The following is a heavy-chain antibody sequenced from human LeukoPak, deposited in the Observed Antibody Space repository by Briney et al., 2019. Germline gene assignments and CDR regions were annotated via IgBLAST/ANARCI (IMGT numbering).Heavy chain of an antibody. CDR2: ISTYHGNT. D-gene: IGHD3-9*01. Sequence: ASVKVSCKASGYTFPSYGINWVRQAPGQGLEWTGWISTYHGNTNYAQKLQGRVTMTTDTSTTTAYMELRSLRSDDTAVYYCAREIYDILTGYYLDPWGQGTLVTVSS. J-gene: IGHJ5*02. V-gene: IGHV1-18*01. CDR3: AREIYDILTGYYLDP. CDR1: GYTFPSYG.